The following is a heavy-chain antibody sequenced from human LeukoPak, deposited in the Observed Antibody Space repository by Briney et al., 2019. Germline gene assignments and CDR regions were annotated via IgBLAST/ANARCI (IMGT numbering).Heavy chain of an antibody. V-gene: IGHV4-4*09. D-gene: IGHD3-22*01. CDR3: ARLEGDSSGYS. Sequence: SETLSLTCTVSGGSISSYYWSWIRQPPGKGLEWIGYIYTSGSTNYNPSLKSRVTISVDTSKNQFSLKLSSVTAAGTAVYYCARLEGDSSGYSWGQGTLVTVSS. CDR2: IYTSGST. J-gene: IGHJ5*02. CDR1: GGSISSYY.